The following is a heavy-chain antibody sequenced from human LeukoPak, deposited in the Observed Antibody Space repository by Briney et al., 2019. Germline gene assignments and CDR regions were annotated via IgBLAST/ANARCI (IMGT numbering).Heavy chain of an antibody. V-gene: IGHV3-21*01. D-gene: IGHD1-26*01. CDR1: GFTFSSYS. J-gene: IGHJ4*02. CDR2: ISSSSSHI. CDR3: ARDIEYSGSLYFDY. Sequence: GGSLRLSCAASGFTFSSYSMNWVRQAPGKGLEWVSSISSSSSHIYYADSVKGRFTISRDNAKNSLYLQMNSLRAEDTAVYYCARDIEYSGSLYFDYWGQGTLVTVSS.